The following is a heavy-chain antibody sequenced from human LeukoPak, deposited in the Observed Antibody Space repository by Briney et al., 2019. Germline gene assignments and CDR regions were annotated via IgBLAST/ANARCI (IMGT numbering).Heavy chain of an antibody. D-gene: IGHD3-22*01. CDR2: VTASAGNT. V-gene: IGHV3-23*01. CDR1: GFTFA. Sequence: PGGSLRLSCAASGFTFAMSWVRQAPGKGLEWVSAVTASAGNTYYADSVKGRFTISRDNSKNTLYLQVNSLRAEDTAVYYCAKDYYDSSGYYYFDYWGQGTLVTVSS. CDR3: AKDYYDSSGYYYFDY. J-gene: IGHJ4*02.